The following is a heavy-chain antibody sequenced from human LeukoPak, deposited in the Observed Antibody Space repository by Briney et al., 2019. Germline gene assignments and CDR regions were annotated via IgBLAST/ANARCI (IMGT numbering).Heavy chain of an antibody. V-gene: IGHV3-48*02. CDR2: ISSSSITI. Sequence: GGSLRLSCAASGFTFSGYSMNWVRQAPGKGLEWVSYISSSSITIYYTDSVKGRSTISRDSAKNSLYLQMDSLRDEDTAVYYCARDPGQGGPFDYWGQGTLVTVSS. CDR1: GFTFSGYS. CDR3: ARDPGQGGPFDY. D-gene: IGHD3-16*01. J-gene: IGHJ4*02.